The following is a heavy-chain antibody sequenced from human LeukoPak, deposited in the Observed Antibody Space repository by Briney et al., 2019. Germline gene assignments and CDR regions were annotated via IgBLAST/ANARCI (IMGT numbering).Heavy chain of an antibody. CDR2: IGAGGGGGST. D-gene: IGHD6-19*01. V-gene: IGHV3-23*01. CDR3: AIDPYSSGWRGGDYFDY. CDR1: GFTFSTYA. J-gene: IGHJ4*02. Sequence: PGGSLRLSCAASGFTFSTYAMSWVRQAPGKGLEWVSLIGAGGGGGSTVYADSVKGRFAISRDNSKNTLFLQMNNLRAEDTAVYYCAIDPYSSGWRGGDYFDYWGQGTLVTVSS.